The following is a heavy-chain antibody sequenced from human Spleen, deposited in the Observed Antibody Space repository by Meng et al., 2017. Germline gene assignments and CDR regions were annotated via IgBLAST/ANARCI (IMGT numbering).Heavy chain of an antibody. CDR1: GFTFSSYA. CDR2: ISDDGNDK. V-gene: IGHV3-30*04. D-gene: IGHD6-13*01. J-gene: IGHJ4*02. CDR3: ARDRVVAAADYYFDS. Sequence: GESLKISCAASGFTFSSYAMHWVRQAPGKGLEWVAVISDDGNDKHSADSVKGRFTISRDNSKNTMYLQMNSLRAEDTALYYCARDRVVAAADYYFDSWGQGPLVPVSS.